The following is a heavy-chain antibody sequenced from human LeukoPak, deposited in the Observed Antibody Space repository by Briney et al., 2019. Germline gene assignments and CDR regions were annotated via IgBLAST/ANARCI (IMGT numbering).Heavy chain of an antibody. V-gene: IGHV3-23*01. CDR1: GFTFSSYA. D-gene: IGHD2-15*01. J-gene: IGHJ4*02. CDR3: AKDLGCSGGSCYPNYFDY. CDR2: ISGSGGST. Sequence: PGGSPRLSCAASGFTFSSYAMSWVRQAPGKGLEWVSAISGSGGSTYYADSVKGRFTISRDNSKNTLYLQMNSLRAEDTAVYYCAKDLGCSGGSCYPNYFDYWGQGTLVTVSS.